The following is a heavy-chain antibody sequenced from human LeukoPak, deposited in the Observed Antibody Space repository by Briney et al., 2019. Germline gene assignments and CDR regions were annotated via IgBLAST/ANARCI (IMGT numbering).Heavy chain of an antibody. Sequence: ASVKVSCKASGYTFTAYYIHWVRQAPGQGLEWMGWINPNSGYTNYAQKFQGRVTVTTDTPISTAYMELTSLRSDDTAVYYCARASIAARPPVFDYWGQGTLVTVSS. CDR2: INPNSGYT. D-gene: IGHD6-6*01. J-gene: IGHJ4*02. CDR3: ARASIAARPPVFDY. V-gene: IGHV1-2*02. CDR1: GYTFTAYY.